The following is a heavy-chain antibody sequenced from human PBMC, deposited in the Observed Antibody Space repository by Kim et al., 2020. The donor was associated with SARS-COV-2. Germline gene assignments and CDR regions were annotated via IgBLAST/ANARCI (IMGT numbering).Heavy chain of an antibody. CDR3: ARARPYSSFYYYYGMDV. CDR2: INHSGST. CDR1: GGSFSGYY. J-gene: IGHJ6*04. D-gene: IGHD6-19*01. V-gene: IGHV4-34*01. Sequence: SETLSLTCAVYGGSFSGYYWSWIRQPPGKGLEWIGEINHSGSTNYNPSLKSRVTISVDTSKNQFSLKLSSVTAADTAVYYCARARPYSSFYYYYGMDVWGKGPTVSVSS.